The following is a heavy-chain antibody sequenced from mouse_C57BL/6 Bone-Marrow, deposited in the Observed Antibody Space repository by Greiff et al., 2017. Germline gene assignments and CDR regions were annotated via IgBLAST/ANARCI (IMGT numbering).Heavy chain of an antibody. CDR3: ARRNGNYLFAY. Sequence: QVQLQQPGAELVMPGASVKLSCKASGYTFTSYWMHWVKQRPGQGLEWIGEIDPSDSYTNYNQKFKGKSTLTVDKSSSTAYMQLSSLTSEDAAVYYGARRNGNYLFAYGGQGTLVTVSA. CDR2: IDPSDSYT. J-gene: IGHJ3*01. CDR1: GYTFTSYW. D-gene: IGHD2-1*01. V-gene: IGHV1-69*01.